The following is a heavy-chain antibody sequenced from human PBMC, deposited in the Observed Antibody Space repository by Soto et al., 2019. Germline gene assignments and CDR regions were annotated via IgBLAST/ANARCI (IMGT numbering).Heavy chain of an antibody. CDR1: GFTFSSYA. J-gene: IGHJ4*02. Sequence: EVQLLESGGGLVQPGGSLRLSCAASGFTFSSYAMSWVRQAPGKGLEWVSAISGSGGSIYYADSVKGRFTISRDNSKNTLYLQMNSLRAEDTAVYYCAKDMGRYYDSSGFGYWGQGTLVTVSS. V-gene: IGHV3-23*01. CDR2: ISGSGGSI. D-gene: IGHD3-22*01. CDR3: AKDMGRYYDSSGFGY.